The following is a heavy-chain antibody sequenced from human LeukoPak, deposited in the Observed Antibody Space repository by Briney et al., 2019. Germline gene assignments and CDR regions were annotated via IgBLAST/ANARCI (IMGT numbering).Heavy chain of an antibody. Sequence: AWETLSLTCTVSGGSINFYYWSWIRQPAGKGLEWIGRIYSTGSTNYSPSLKSRVTMSVDKSKNQFSLNLSSVTAADTAVYYCARGIADPYSFDSWGQGTLVTVSS. CDR2: IYSTGST. J-gene: IGHJ4*02. CDR3: ARGIADPYSFDS. D-gene: IGHD6-13*01. CDR1: GGSINFYY. V-gene: IGHV4-4*07.